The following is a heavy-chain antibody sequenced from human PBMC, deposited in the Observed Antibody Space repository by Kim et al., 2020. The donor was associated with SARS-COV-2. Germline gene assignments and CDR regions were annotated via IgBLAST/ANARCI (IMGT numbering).Heavy chain of an antibody. J-gene: IGHJ4*02. D-gene: IGHD4-17*01. Sequence: GGSLRLSCVASGFIIRTYWMTWVRQPPGKGLERVGNIKEDGSEAYYADSVKGRFTISRDNAKNSLYLQMNSLGAEDTAVYYCMRDPVTYWGQGTLVIVSS. CDR1: GFIIRTYW. CDR3: MRDPVTY. CDR2: IKEDGSEA. V-gene: IGHV3-7*01.